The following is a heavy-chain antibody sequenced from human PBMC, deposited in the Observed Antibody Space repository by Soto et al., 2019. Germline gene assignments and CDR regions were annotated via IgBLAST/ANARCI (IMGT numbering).Heavy chain of an antibody. CDR2: IWYDGSNI. Sequence: QVQLVESGGGVVQPGRSLRLSCAASGFTFSSYGMHWVRQAPGKGMEWVAVIWYDGSNIYYADSVKGRFTISRENSNNTLYLQMNSLRAEDTAVYYCAREGGQLVPFDYWGQGTLVTVSS. D-gene: IGHD6-6*01. J-gene: IGHJ4*02. CDR1: GFTFSSYG. V-gene: IGHV3-33*01. CDR3: AREGGQLVPFDY.